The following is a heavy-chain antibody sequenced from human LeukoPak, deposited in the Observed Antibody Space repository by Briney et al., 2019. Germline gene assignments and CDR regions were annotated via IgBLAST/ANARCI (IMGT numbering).Heavy chain of an antibody. D-gene: IGHD3-16*02. Sequence: PGGSLRLSCAASGFTFSSYSMNWVRQAPGKGLEWVSSISSSSSYIYYADSVKGRFTISRDNAKNSLYLQMNSLRAEDTAVYYCARLLRGSYQKYYFDYWGQGTLVTVSS. V-gene: IGHV3-21*01. J-gene: IGHJ4*02. CDR2: ISSSSSYI. CDR1: GFTFSSYS. CDR3: ARLLRGSYQKYYFDY.